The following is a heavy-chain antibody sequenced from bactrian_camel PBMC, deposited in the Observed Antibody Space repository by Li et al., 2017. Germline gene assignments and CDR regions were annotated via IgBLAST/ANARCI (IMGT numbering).Heavy chain of an antibody. CDR1: GYTYNRNC. Sequence: HVQLVESGGGSVQAGGSLRLSCAASGYTYNRNCMAWFRQAPGKEREGIATIASDGTTYYADSVKGRFTISKDNTENTLYLQMHDLRPEDTAMYYCAAVPYSAGDVRRRRDIDCTLGGDYKMWGQGTQVTVS. CDR3: AAVPYSAGDVRRRRDIDCTLGGDYKM. D-gene: IGHD2*01. V-gene: IGHV3S53*01. CDR2: IASDGTT. J-gene: IGHJ4*01.